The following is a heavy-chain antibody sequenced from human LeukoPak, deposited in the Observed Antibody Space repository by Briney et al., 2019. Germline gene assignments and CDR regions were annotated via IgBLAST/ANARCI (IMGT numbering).Heavy chain of an antibody. V-gene: IGHV3-11*04. J-gene: IGHJ4*02. Sequence: LSLXCTVSGGSISSGDYYWSWNRQAPGKGLEWVSYISGSGSTIYYADSVKGRFTISRDNANNSLYLQMNSLRAEDTAVYYCARDPLYCSSTSCYDYWGQGTLVTVSS. CDR3: ARDPLYCSSTSCYDY. CDR2: ISGSGSTI. D-gene: IGHD2-2*01. CDR1: GGSISSGDYY.